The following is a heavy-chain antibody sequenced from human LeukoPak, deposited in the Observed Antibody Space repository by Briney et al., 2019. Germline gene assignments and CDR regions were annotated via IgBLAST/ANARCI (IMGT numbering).Heavy chain of an antibody. J-gene: IGHJ4*02. CDR2: INHSGSI. D-gene: IGHD3-3*01. CDR1: GGSFSGYY. Sequence: IPSETLSLTCAVYGGSFSGYYWSWIRQPPGKGLEWIGEINHSGSINYNPSLKSRVTISVDTSKNQFSLKLSSVTAADTAVYYCARTQTYYDFWSGYSPFDYWGQGTLVTVSS. CDR3: ARTQTYYDFWSGYSPFDY. V-gene: IGHV4-34*01.